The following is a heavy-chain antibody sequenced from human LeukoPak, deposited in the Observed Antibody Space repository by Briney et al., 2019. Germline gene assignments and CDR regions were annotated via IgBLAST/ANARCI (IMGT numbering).Heavy chain of an antibody. CDR2: ISAYNGNT. J-gene: IGHJ5*02. V-gene: IGHV1-18*01. CDR3: ARDLFSSSSSYNWFGP. Sequence: ASVTVSFKASGYTFTIYGISWVRHAPGQGLEWMGWISAYNGNTNYAQKLQGRVTMTTDTSTSTAYMELRSLRSDDTAVYYCARDLFSSSSSYNWFGPWGQGTLVTVSS. CDR1: GYTFTIYG. D-gene: IGHD6-6*01.